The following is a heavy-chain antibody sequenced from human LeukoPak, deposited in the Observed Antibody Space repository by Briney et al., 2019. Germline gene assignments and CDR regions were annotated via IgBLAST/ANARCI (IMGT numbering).Heavy chain of an antibody. Sequence: GESLKISCKGSGYSFTTYWISWVRQMPGKGLEWMGRIDPSDSYTDYSPSSQGHVSISVDKSISTAYLQWSSLKASDTAMYYCARRGRYSGSYYSLGYWGQGTLVTVSS. V-gene: IGHV5-10-1*01. D-gene: IGHD1-26*01. CDR1: GYSFTTYW. CDR2: IDPSDSYT. J-gene: IGHJ4*02. CDR3: ARRGRYSGSYYSLGY.